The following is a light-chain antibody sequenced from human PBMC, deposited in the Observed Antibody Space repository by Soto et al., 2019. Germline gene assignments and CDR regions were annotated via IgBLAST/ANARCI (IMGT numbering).Light chain of an antibody. CDR2: DVS. V-gene: IGLV2-11*01. J-gene: IGLJ3*02. CDR1: SSDVGGYNY. CDR3: CSYAGTYTQWV. Sequence: QSALTQPRSVSGSPGQSVTISCTGTSSDVGGYNYVSWYQQHPGKAPKLVIYDVSKRPSGVPDRFSGSKSGNTASLTVSGLQAEDEADYSCCSYAGTYTQWVVGVGTKVTVL.